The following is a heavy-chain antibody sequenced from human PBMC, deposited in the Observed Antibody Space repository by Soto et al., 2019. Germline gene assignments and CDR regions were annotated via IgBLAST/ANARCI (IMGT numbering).Heavy chain of an antibody. CDR3: ARGRYGDY. J-gene: IGHJ4*02. D-gene: IGHD1-1*01. CDR1: GYAFTTYG. Sequence: QVHLVQSGAEVKKPGASVKVSCKGSGYAFTTYGITWVRQAPGQGLEWMGWISAHNGNTNYAQKLQGRVTVTRDTSTSTAYMELRRLRCDDTAVYYCARGRYGDYWGQGALVTVSS. CDR2: ISAHNGNT. V-gene: IGHV1-18*01.